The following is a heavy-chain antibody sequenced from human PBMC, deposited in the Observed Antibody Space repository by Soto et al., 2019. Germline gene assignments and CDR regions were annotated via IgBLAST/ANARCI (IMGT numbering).Heavy chain of an antibody. CDR3: AREIFGVAQLDY. D-gene: IGHD3-3*01. Sequence: SETLSLTCTVSGGSISSGDYYWSWIRQPPGKGLEWIGYIYYSGSTYYNPSLKSRVTISVDTSKNQFSLKLSSVTAADTAVYYCAREIFGVAQLDYWGQGTLVTVSS. V-gene: IGHV4-30-4*01. CDR1: GGSISSGDYY. J-gene: IGHJ4*02. CDR2: IYYSGST.